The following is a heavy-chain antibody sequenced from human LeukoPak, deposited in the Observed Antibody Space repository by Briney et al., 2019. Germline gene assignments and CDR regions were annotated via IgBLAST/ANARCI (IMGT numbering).Heavy chain of an antibody. CDR1: GYSFTSYW. Sequence: GESLKISCKGSGYSFTSYWIGWVRQMPGKGLEWMGIIYPGDSDTRYSPSSQGQVTISADKSISTAYLQWSSLKASDTAMCYCARPAGIQLWPLDYWGQGTLVTVSS. CDR3: ARPAGIQLWPLDY. V-gene: IGHV5-51*01. D-gene: IGHD5-18*01. J-gene: IGHJ4*02. CDR2: IYPGDSDT.